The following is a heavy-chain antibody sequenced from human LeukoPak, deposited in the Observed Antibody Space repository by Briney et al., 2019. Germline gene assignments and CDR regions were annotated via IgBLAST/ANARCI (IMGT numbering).Heavy chain of an antibody. Sequence: GGSLRLSCAASGLTVSTNYMSWVRQPPGKGLEWVSFIYIGGSTSYAPSVKGRFTISRDKSKNTLSVQMSSLRVEDTAVYYCAMGAIVATIEYGGEGPLVPVP. D-gene: IGHD5-12*01. CDR2: IYIGGST. V-gene: IGHV3-66*01. J-gene: IGHJ4*02. CDR3: AMGAIVATIEY. CDR1: GLTVSTNY.